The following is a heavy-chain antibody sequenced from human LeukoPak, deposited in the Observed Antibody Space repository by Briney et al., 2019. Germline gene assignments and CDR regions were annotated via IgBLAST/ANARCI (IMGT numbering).Heavy chain of an antibody. J-gene: IGHJ6*02. CDR1: GGSISSGSYY. CDR2: IYYSGST. Sequence: SETLSLTCTVSGGSISSGSYYWSWIRQHPGKGLEWIGYIYYSGSTYYNPSLKSRVTISVDTSKNQFSLKLSSVTAADTAVYYCARILRYYYYGMDVWGQGTTVTVSS. CDR3: ARILRYYYYGMDV. V-gene: IGHV4-31*03.